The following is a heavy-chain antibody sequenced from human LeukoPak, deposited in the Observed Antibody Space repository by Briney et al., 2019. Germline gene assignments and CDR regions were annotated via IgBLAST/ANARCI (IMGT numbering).Heavy chain of an antibody. J-gene: IGHJ5*02. Sequence: GGSRRLSCAASGFTFSRYWMHWFRQAPGKGLVWVSRINGEGNSITYADSVKGRFTISRDNAKNTLYLQMNSLRAEDTAVYFCARDSDYYDSSGYVYWFDPWGQGTLVTVSS. CDR2: INGEGNSI. CDR3: ARDSDYYDSSGYVYWFDP. D-gene: IGHD3-22*01. CDR1: GFTFSRYW. V-gene: IGHV3-74*01.